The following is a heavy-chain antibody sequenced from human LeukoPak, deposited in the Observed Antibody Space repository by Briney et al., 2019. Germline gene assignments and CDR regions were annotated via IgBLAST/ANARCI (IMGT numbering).Heavy chain of an antibody. D-gene: IGHD6-19*01. CDR3: ARGGSGWSAHYYYYGMDV. Sequence: SETLSLTCAVYGGSFSGYYWSWIRQPPGKGLEWIGEINHSGSTNYNPPLKSRVTISVDTSKNQFSLKLSSVTAADTAVYYCARGGSGWSAHYYYYGMDVWGQGTTVTVSS. V-gene: IGHV4-34*01. CDR2: INHSGST. CDR1: GGSFSGYY. J-gene: IGHJ6*02.